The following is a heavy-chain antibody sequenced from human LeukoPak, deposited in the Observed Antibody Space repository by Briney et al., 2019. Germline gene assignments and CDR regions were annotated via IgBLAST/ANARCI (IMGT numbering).Heavy chain of an antibody. D-gene: IGHD4-17*01. J-gene: IGHJ4*02. CDR2: ISWDGGST. V-gene: IGHV3-43*01. CDR3: AKDIEDGLYGGVDY. Sequence: PGGSLRLSCAASGFTFDDYTMLWVRQAPGKGLEWFSLISWDGGSTYYADSVKGRFTISRDNSKNSLYLQMNSLRTEDTALYYCAKDIEDGLYGGVDYWGQGTLVTVSS. CDR1: GFTFDDYT.